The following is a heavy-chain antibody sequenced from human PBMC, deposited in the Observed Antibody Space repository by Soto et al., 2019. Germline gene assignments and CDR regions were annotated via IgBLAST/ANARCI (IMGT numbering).Heavy chain of an antibody. CDR3: ARSRIVVVPAAMSKELVSVFDY. D-gene: IGHD2-2*01. Sequence: GASVKVSCKASGYTFTSYYMHWVRQAPGQGLEWMGIINPSGGSTSYAQKFQGRVTMTRDTSTSTVYMELSSLRSEDTAVYYCARSRIVVVPAAMSKELVSVFDYWGQGTLVTVSS. CDR2: INPSGGST. J-gene: IGHJ4*02. V-gene: IGHV1-46*03. CDR1: GYTFTSYY.